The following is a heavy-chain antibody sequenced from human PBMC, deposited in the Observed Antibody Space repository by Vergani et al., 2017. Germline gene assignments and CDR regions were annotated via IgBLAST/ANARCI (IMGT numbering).Heavy chain of an antibody. J-gene: IGHJ6*02. CDR3: AGPNTLNYYYYYGMDV. CDR1: GFTFSSYS. CDR2: ISSSSSYI. Sequence: EVQLVESGGGLVKPGGSLRLSCAASGFTFSSYSMNWVRQAPGKGLEWVSSISSSSSYIYYADSVKGRFPISRDNAKNSLYLQMNSLRAEDTAVYYCAGPNTLNYYYYYGMDVWGQGTTVTVSS. V-gene: IGHV3-21*01.